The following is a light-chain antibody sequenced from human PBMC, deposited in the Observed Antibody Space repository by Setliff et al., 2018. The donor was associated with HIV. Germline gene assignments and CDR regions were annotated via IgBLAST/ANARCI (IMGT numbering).Light chain of an antibody. CDR1: RSNIGAGYD. CDR3: QSYDSSLSGYV. J-gene: IGLJ1*01. Sequence: VLPQPPSVSGAPGQRVTISCTGSRSNIGAGYDVQWYQQLPGTAPKLVMFGNSNRPSGVPDRFSDSKSGTSASLAISGLQAEDEADYYCQSYDSSLSGYVFGTGTKVTVL. CDR2: GNS. V-gene: IGLV1-40*01.